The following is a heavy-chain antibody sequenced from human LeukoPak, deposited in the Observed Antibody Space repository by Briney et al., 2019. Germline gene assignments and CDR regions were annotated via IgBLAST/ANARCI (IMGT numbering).Heavy chain of an antibody. V-gene: IGHV3-33*01. J-gene: IGHJ4*02. CDR3: ARAPSQLGPFDY. D-gene: IGHD2-2*01. CDR2: IWYDGSNK. CDR1: GFTFSSYD. Sequence: GGSLRLSCAASGFTFSSYDMHWVRQAPGKGLGWVALIWYDGSNKYQADSVKGRFAISRDNSKNTLYLQMNSLRAEDTAVYYCARAPSQLGPFDYWGQGTLVTVSS.